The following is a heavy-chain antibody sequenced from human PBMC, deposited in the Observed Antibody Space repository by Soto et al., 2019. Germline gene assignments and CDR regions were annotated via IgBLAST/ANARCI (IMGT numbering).Heavy chain of an antibody. CDR2: IYHSGST. J-gene: IGHJ4*02. V-gene: IGHV4-30-2*01. Sequence: SETLSLTCAVSGGSISSGGYSWSWIRQPPGKGLEWIGYIYHSGSTYYNPSLKSRVTISVDRSKNQFSLKLSSVTAADTAVYYCARGWPSYYFDYWGQGTLVTVSS. D-gene: IGHD2-15*01. CDR3: ARGWPSYYFDY. CDR1: GGSISSGGYS.